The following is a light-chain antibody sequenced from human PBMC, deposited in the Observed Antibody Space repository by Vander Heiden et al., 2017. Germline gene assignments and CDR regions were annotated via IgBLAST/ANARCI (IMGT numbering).Light chain of an antibody. V-gene: IGKV1-39*01. CDR3: QQGYNTPLT. CDR1: QSISSY. Sequence: DIQMTQSPSSLSDSVGDRVTITCRASQSISSYLNWYQQKPGKAPKLLIYASSSLQSGVPSRFSGSGSGTDFTLTISSLQPEDFATYYCQQGYNTPLTFGGGTKVDIK. J-gene: IGKJ4*01. CDR2: ASS.